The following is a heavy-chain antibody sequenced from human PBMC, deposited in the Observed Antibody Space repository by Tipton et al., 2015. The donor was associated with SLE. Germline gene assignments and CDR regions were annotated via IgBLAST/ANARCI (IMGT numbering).Heavy chain of an antibody. V-gene: IGHV3-11*04. CDR2: ISNSGNTM. Sequence: SLRLSCAASGFIFSDYYMSWIRQAPGKGLEWISYISNSGNTMYYVDSVKGRFTISRDNAKKSLHLQLNSLRDEDTAVYYCARGEAYDFWSGYHYFDYWGQGTLVTVSS. D-gene: IGHD3-3*01. CDR3: ARGEAYDFWSGYHYFDY. J-gene: IGHJ4*02. CDR1: GFIFSDYY.